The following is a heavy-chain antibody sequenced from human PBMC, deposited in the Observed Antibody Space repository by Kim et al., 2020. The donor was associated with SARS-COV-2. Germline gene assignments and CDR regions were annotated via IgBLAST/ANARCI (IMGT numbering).Heavy chain of an antibody. D-gene: IGHD6-13*01. CDR1: GYTFTSYY. CDR3: ARGHMPWAAAGADDY. Sequence: ASVKVSCKASGYTFTSYYMHWVRQAPGQGLEWMGIINPSGGSTSYAQKFQGRVTMTRDTSTSTVYMELSSLRSEDTAVYYCARGHMPWAAAGADDYWGQGTLVTVSS. J-gene: IGHJ4*02. V-gene: IGHV1-46*01. CDR2: INPSGGST.